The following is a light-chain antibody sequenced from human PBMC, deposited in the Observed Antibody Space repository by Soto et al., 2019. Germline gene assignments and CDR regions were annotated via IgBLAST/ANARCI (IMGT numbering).Light chain of an antibody. CDR3: WSYEGSFTYV. Sequence: QSALTQPASVSGSPGQSITISCTGSSSDVGSYTLVSWYQQHPGKVPKLMIYEVSKRPSGVSVRFSGSRSGNTASLTISGLQAEDEDDYFCWSYEGSFTYVFGTGTKVTVL. CDR1: SSDVGSYTL. CDR2: EVS. J-gene: IGLJ1*01. V-gene: IGLV2-23*02.